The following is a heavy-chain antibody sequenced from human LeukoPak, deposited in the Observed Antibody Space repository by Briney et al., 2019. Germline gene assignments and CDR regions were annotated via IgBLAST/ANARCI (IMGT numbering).Heavy chain of an antibody. CDR2: IYYSGST. CDR1: GDSISSGDYY. D-gene: IGHD1-26*01. Sequence: SETLSLTCTVSGDSISSGDYYWSWIRQPAGKGLEWIGYIYYSGSTNYNPSLKSRVTISVDTSKNQFSLKLSSVTAADTAVYYCATALVGSYPPRFDYWGQGTLVTVSS. J-gene: IGHJ4*02. CDR3: ATALVGSYPPRFDY. V-gene: IGHV4-61*10.